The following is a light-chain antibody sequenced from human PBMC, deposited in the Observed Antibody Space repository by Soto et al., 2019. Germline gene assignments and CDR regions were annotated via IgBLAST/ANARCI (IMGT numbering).Light chain of an antibody. CDR1: SSDVGRYNY. CDR3: SSYTSSSTWV. J-gene: IGLJ3*02. Sequence: QSALTQPASVSGSPGQSITISCTGTSSDVGRYNYVSWYQHHPGKAPKLMIYEVSNRPSGVSIRFSGSKSGYAASLTISGLQAEDEADYYCSSYTSSSTWVFGGGPKLTVL. CDR2: EVS. V-gene: IGLV2-14*01.